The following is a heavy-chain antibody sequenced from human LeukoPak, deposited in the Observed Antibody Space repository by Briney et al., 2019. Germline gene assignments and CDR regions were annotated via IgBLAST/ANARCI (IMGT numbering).Heavy chain of an antibody. Sequence: GGSLRLSCAASGFTFSSYWMHWVRQAPGKGLVWVSRINSDGSSTSYADSVKGRFTISRDNAKNSLYLQMNSLRAEDTAVYYCARGIGHSPMDYWGQGTLVTVSS. V-gene: IGHV3-74*01. CDR2: INSDGSST. CDR1: GFTFSSYW. D-gene: IGHD2-2*03. CDR3: ARGIGHSPMDY. J-gene: IGHJ4*02.